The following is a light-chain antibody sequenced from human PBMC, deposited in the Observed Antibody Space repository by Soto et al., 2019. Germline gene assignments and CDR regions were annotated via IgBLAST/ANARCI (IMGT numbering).Light chain of an antibody. V-gene: IGLV2-23*02. CDR3: CSYATPRL. CDR2: EVS. Sequence: QSVLTQPASVSGSPGPSITISCTGTSSDVGSYNLVSWYQQHPGKAPKLIIYEVSERPSGVSHRFSGSKSGNTASLTISGLQSEDEADYYGCSYATPRLFGGGTKLTVL. J-gene: IGLJ2*01. CDR1: SSDVGSYNL.